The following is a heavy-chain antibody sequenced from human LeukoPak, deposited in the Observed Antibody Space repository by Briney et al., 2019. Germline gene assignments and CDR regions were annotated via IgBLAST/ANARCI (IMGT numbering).Heavy chain of an antibody. J-gene: IGHJ4*02. V-gene: IGHV1-18*04. Sequence: GASVKVSCKASGFTFINYGFTWVRQAPGQGPEWMGWISGYNGRTDHAQKFQDRVHMTTDTSTSTVYMELRSLTSDDTAVYYCTRDSPPRDSRYYFDYWGQGTLVTVSS. D-gene: IGHD2-21*02. CDR3: TRDSPPRDSRYYFDY. CDR2: ISGYNGRT. CDR1: GFTFINYG.